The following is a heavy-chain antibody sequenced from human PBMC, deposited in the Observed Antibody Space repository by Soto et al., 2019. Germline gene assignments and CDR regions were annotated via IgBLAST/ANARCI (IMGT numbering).Heavy chain of an antibody. Sequence: SGPTLVNPTQTLTLTCTFSGFSLSTSGMCVSWIRQPPGKALEWLALIDWDDDKYYSTSLKTRLTISKDTSKNQVVLTMTNMDPVDTATYYCARARGKQWGNYYYYGMDVWGQGTTVTVSS. J-gene: IGHJ6*02. CDR3: ARARGKQWGNYYYYGMDV. CDR2: IDWDDDK. CDR1: GFSLSTSGMC. D-gene: IGHD7-27*01. V-gene: IGHV2-70*01.